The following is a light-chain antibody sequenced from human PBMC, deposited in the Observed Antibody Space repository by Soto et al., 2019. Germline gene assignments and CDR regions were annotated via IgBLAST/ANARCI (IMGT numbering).Light chain of an antibody. Sequence: EIVMTQSPATLSVSPGERATLSCRASQSVSNNVAWYQQKPGQAPRLLLYHAATRANGIPARFRGSGSGTEVTLTISSLQSEDFAVYYCQQYNEWPLTFGGGTKVEIK. J-gene: IGKJ4*01. V-gene: IGKV3-15*01. CDR2: HAA. CDR1: QSVSNN. CDR3: QQYNEWPLT.